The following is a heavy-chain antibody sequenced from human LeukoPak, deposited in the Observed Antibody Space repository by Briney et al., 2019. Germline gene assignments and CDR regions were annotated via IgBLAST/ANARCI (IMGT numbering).Heavy chain of an antibody. D-gene: IGHD1-26*01. V-gene: IGHV4-34*01. CDR1: GFTFSSYS. CDR3: ARGAIRGELGATNYYYYMDV. Sequence: NPGGSLRLSCAASGFTFSSYSMNWIRQPPGKGLEWIGEINHSGSTNYNPSLKSRVTISVDTSKNQFSLKLSSVTAADTAVYYCARGAIRGELGATNYYYYMDVWGKGTMVTVSS. CDR2: INHSGST. J-gene: IGHJ6*03.